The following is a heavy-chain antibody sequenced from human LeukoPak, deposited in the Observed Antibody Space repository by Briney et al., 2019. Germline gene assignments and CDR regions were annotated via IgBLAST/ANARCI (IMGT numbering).Heavy chain of an antibody. CDR1: GYTFTSYG. CDR3: VGGMGKYNWFDP. J-gene: IGHJ5*02. CDR2: ISAYNGST. D-gene: IGHD1-26*01. Sequence: ASVKVSCKASGYTFTSYGISWVRQAPGQGLEWMGWISAYNGSTSYAQKFQGRVTMTRDMSTSTVYMELSSLRSEDTAVYYCVGGMGKYNWFDPWGQGTLVTVSS. V-gene: IGHV1-18*01.